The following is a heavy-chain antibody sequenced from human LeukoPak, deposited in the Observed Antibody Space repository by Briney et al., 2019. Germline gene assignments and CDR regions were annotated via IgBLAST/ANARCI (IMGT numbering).Heavy chain of an antibody. CDR2: ISGSGSTI. CDR1: AFTFSTYE. D-gene: IGHD1-1*01. J-gene: IGHJ4*02. Sequence: PGGSLRLSCAASAFTFSTYEMNWVRQAPGKGLEWVSYISGSGSTIYYADSVKGRFTISRDNAKNSLYLQMSSLRADDTAVYYRARVGHINSFDYWGQGTLVTVSS. CDR3: ARVGHINSFDY. V-gene: IGHV3-48*03.